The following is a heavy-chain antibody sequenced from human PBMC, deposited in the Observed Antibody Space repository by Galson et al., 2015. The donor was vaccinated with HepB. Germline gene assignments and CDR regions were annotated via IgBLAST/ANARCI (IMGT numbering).Heavy chain of an antibody. J-gene: IGHJ4*02. V-gene: IGHV3-30*18. CDR3: AKDLTNGWSLDY. CDR2: ILNDGVNK. Sequence: SLRLSCAASGFTFSDCHMYWVRHAPGKGLEWVASILNDGVNKYYGDSVRGRFTVSRDNSENTLSLQMNSLRLEDTALYYCAKDLTNGWSLDYWGQGILVTVSS. D-gene: IGHD2-8*01. CDR1: GFTFSDCH.